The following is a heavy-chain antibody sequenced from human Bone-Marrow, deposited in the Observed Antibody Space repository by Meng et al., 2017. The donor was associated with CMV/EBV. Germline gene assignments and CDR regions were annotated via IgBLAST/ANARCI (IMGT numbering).Heavy chain of an antibody. CDR1: GFTFSNYR. CDR3: TRGGWGYCSSTSCDPLYFDY. D-gene: IGHD2-2*01. V-gene: IGHV3-49*04. Sequence: GGSLRLSCAPSGFTFSNYRLSWVRQAPGKGLEWVGFMRSKAYGGTTEYAASVKGRFTISRDDSKSIAYLQMNSLKTEDTAVYYCTRGGWGYCSSTSCDPLYFDYWGQGNLVTVSS. J-gene: IGHJ4*01. CDR2: MRSKAYGGTT.